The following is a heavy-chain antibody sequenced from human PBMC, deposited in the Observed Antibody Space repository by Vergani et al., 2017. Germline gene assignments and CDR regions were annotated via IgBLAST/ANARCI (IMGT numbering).Heavy chain of an antibody. Sequence: QITLKESGPTLVKPTQTLTLTCTFSGFSLSTSGVGVGWIRQPPGKALEWLALIYWDDDKRYSPSLKSRLTITKDTSKNQVVLTMTNMDPVDTATYYCAHYPYYDLWSGSPGFDYWGQGTLVTVSS. CDR1: GFSLSTSGVG. D-gene: IGHD3-3*01. CDR3: AHYPYYDLWSGSPGFDY. J-gene: IGHJ4*02. CDR2: IYWDDDK. V-gene: IGHV2-5*02.